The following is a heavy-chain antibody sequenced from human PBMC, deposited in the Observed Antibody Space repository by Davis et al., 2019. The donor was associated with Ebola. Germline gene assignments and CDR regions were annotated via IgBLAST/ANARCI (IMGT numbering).Heavy chain of an antibody. CDR2: INPSGGST. CDR3: ARIAAQAGGLDY. V-gene: IGHV1-46*01. J-gene: IGHJ4*02. CDR1: GYTFTSYY. D-gene: IGHD6-13*01. Sequence: ASVKVSCKASGYTFTSYYMHWVRQAPGQGLKWMGIINPSGGSTSYAQKFQGRVTMTRDTSTSTVYMELSSLRSEDTAVYYCARIAAQAGGLDYWGQGTLVTVSS.